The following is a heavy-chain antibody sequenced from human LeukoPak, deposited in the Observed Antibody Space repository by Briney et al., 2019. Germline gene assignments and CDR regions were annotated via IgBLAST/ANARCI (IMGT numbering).Heavy chain of an antibody. D-gene: IGHD3-22*01. CDR3: AKSYDISRFYPY. CDR1: GFTFSSYA. Sequence: GGSLRLSCAASGFTFSSYAMSWVRQAPGKGLEWVSAISGSGGSTYYADSVKGRFTVSRDNSKNTLYLQMDSLTVEDTAVYYCAKSYDISRFYPYWGQGTLVTVSS. J-gene: IGHJ4*02. V-gene: IGHV3-23*01. CDR2: ISGSGGST.